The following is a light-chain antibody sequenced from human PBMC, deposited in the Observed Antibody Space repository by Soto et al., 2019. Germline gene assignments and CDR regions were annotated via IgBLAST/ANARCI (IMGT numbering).Light chain of an antibody. J-gene: IGLJ1*01. CDR2: EVT. CDR1: SSDVGAFNY. CDR3: KSYAGSNTYV. V-gene: IGLV2-8*01. Sequence: QSVLTQPPSASGSPGQSVTISCTGTSSDVGAFNYVSWYQQYPGEAPKLIIYEVTKRPSGVPDRFSGSKSGNTASLTVSGLQAADEADYFCKSYAGSNTYVFGSGTKVTVL.